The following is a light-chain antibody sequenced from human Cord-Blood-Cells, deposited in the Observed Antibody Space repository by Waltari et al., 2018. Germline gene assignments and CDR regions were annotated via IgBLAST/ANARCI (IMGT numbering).Light chain of an antibody. Sequence: QSALPQPASVSGSPGQSITISCTGTSSDVGGYNYVSWYQQHPGKAPKLMIYDVSNRPSGVFNRFSGSKSGNTASLTISGLQAEDEADYYCSSYTSSSTSAVFGGGTQLTV. CDR1: SSDVGGYNY. J-gene: IGLJ7*01. V-gene: IGLV2-14*01. CDR3: SSYTSSSTSAV. CDR2: DVS.